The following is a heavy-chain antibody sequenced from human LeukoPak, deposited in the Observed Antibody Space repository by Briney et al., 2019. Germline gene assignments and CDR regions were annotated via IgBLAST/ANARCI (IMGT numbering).Heavy chain of an antibody. D-gene: IGHD5-18*01. CDR1: GYTFTGYY. CDR3: ARDKYSYGPNYFDY. V-gene: IGHV1-2*06. J-gene: IGHJ4*02. CDR2: INPNSGGT. Sequence: ASVRVSCKASGYTFTGYYMHWVRQAPGQGLEWMGRINPNSGGTNYAQKFQGRVTMTSDTSISTAYMELSRLRSDDTAVYYCARDKYSYGPNYFDYWGQGTLVTVSS.